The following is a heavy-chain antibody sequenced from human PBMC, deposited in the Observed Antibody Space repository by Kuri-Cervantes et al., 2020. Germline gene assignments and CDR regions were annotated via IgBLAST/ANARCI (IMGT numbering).Heavy chain of an antibody. D-gene: IGHD6-13*01. CDR1: GGSISSSNW. V-gene: IGHV4-4*02. CDR2: IYHSGST. Sequence: SCAVSGGSISSSNWWSWVRQPPGKGLEWIGEIYHSGSTNYNPSLKSRVTISVDKSKNQFSLKLSSVTAADTAVYYCVRDLWAAAGTLGDYYYYYGMDVWGQGTTVTVSS. CDR3: VRDLWAAAGTLGDYYYYYGMDV. J-gene: IGHJ6*02.